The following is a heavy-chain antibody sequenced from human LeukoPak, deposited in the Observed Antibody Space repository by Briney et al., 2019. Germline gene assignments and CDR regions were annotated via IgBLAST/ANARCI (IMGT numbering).Heavy chain of an antibody. J-gene: IGHJ4*02. CDR3: VKVAKYYYGSETYYFFEH. CDR2: ISSSGNNT. Sequence: GGSLRLSCAASGFTFNSYAMNWVRQAPGKGLEWVSTISSSGNNTYYTDSVKGRFTISRDNAKNSLDLQMNSLRVEDTGIYYCVKVAKYYYGSETYYFFEHWGQGTPVTASS. V-gene: IGHV3-21*01. CDR1: GFTFNSYA. D-gene: IGHD3-10*01.